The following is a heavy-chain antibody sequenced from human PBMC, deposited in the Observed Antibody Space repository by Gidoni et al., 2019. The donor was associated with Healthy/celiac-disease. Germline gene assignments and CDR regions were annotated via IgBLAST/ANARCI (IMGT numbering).Heavy chain of an antibody. J-gene: IGHJ5*02. CDR1: GFTFSSYA. D-gene: IGHD2-2*01. V-gene: IGHV3-23*04. CDR3: AKSGVGPARNWFDP. Sequence: EVQLVESGGGLVQTGGSLRLHCAASGFTFSSYAMRWVRQAPGKGLGWVSAICGSCGSTYYADSVKVRCTISRDNSNDTLYLQMNSLRADDTAVYYCAKSGVGPARNWFDPWGQGTLVTVSS. CDR2: ICGSCGST.